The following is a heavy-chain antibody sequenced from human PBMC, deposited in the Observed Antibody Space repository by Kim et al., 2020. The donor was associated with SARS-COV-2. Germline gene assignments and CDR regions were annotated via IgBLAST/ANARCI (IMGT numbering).Heavy chain of an antibody. CDR3: ARDRSSGWWYFDY. J-gene: IGHJ4*02. D-gene: IGHD6-19*01. CDR1: GFTFSSYE. CDR2: ISSSGSTI. Sequence: GGSLRLSCAASGFTFSSYEMNWVRQAPGKGLEWVSYISSSGSTIYYADSVKGRFTISRDNAKNSLYLQMSSLRAEDTAVYYCARDRSSGWWYFDYWGQGTLVTVSS. V-gene: IGHV3-48*03.